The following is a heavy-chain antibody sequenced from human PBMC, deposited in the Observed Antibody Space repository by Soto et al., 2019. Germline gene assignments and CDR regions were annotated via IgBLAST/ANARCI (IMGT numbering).Heavy chain of an antibody. CDR2: ISDGGDLT. CDR3: ERRVIGSSRAFDI. V-gene: IGHV3-23*01. Sequence: XVCLRLSFAACGFGVSSHAMSWVRQAPEKGLEWVAGISDGGDLTYNADSVRGRFTISRDNSRNTLYLQMNSLRAEDTAVYYCERRVIGSSRAFDIWGQGTMVTVSS. J-gene: IGHJ3*02. CDR1: GFGVSSHA. D-gene: IGHD3-10*01.